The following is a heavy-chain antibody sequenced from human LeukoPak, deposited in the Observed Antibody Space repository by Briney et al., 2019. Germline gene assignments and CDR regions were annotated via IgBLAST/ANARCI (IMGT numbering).Heavy chain of an antibody. CDR2: ISFDGNKK. CDR1: GFTFSSYA. Sequence: GGSLRLSCEASGFTFSSYAMYWVRQAPGKGLEGVAVISFDGNKKVYADSVKGRFTISRDDPKNTVYLQMNNQRVEDTAVYYCAREGEIVNTGYFEYWGQGTLVTVSS. J-gene: IGHJ4*02. D-gene: IGHD1-1*01. V-gene: IGHV3-30-3*01. CDR3: AREGEIVNTGYFEY.